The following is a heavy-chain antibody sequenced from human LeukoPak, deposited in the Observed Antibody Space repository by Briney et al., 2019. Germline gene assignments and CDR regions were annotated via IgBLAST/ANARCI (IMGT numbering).Heavy chain of an antibody. D-gene: IGHD3-22*01. CDR3: ASVAPYYYDSSGYSESYFDL. J-gene: IGHJ2*01. CDR2: ISAYNGNT. Sequence: ASVKVSCKASGYTFTSYGISWVRQAPGQGLEWMGWISAYNGNTNYAQKLQGRVTMTTDTSTSTAYMELRSLRSDDTAVYYCASVAPYYYDSSGYSESYFDLWGRGTLVTVSS. CDR1: GYTFTSYG. V-gene: IGHV1-18*01.